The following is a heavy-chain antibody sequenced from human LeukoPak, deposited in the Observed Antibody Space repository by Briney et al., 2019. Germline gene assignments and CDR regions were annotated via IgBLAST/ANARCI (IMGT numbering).Heavy chain of an antibody. D-gene: IGHD4-11*01. CDR1: GFTFSDYY. V-gene: IGHV3-11*04. CDR3: ARVKRTTVTYSYYMDV. J-gene: IGHJ6*03. CDR2: ISSSGSTI. Sequence: GGSLRLSCAASGFTFSDYYMSWIRQAPGKGLEWVSYISSSGSTIYYADSVKGRFTISRDNAKNSLYLQMSSLRAEDTAVYYCARVKRTTVTYSYYMDVWGKGTTVTVSS.